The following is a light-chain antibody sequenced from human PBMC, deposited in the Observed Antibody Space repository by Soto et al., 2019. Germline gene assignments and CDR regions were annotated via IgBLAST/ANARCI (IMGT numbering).Light chain of an antibody. CDR2: DVT. Sequence: QSALTQPASVSGSPGQSIAISCTGTSRDVGGYNCVSWYQQHPGKAPKLMIFDVTTRPSGVSNRFSGSKSGNTASLTISGLQAEDEADYYCSSYTSGGNYVFGTGTKLTVL. CDR3: SSYTSGGNYV. V-gene: IGLV2-14*01. CDR1: SRDVGGYNC. J-gene: IGLJ1*01.